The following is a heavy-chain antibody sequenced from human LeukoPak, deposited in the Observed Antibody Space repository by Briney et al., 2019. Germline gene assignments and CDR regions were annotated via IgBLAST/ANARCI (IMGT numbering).Heavy chain of an antibody. CDR3: ARDLNSGSYYYMDV. D-gene: IGHD1-26*01. Sequence: GGSLRLSCAASGFTFSSYGMHWVRQAPGKGLEWVAVIWYDGSNEYYADSVKGRFTISRDNSKNTLYLQMNSLRAEDTAVYYCARDLNSGSYYYMDVWGKGTTVTVFS. CDR1: GFTFSSYG. V-gene: IGHV3-33*01. CDR2: IWYDGSNE. J-gene: IGHJ6*03.